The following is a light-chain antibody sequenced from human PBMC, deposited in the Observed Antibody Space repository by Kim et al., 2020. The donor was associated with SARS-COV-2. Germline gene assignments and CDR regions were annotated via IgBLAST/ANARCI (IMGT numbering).Light chain of an antibody. CDR2: AAS. CDR3: HQSYAYPRS. CDR1: QDIANY. Sequence: ASVGNRVTITCRASQDIANYLAWYQQAPGKAPKHLIYAASTLQSGVPSRFSGSGSGTEFTLTINNLQPEDFATYSCHQSYAYPRSFGQGTKVDIK. J-gene: IGKJ1*01. V-gene: IGKV1-9*01.